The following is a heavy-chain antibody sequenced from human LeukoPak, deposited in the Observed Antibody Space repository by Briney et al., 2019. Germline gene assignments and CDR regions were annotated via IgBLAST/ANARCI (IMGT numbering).Heavy chain of an antibody. CDR2: IYYSGST. V-gene: IGHV4-30-4*01. CDR3: ARVRGALYRGYFQH. Sequence: SETLSLTCTVSGGSISSGDYYWSWIRQPPGKGLEWIGYIYYSGSTYYNPSLKRRVTISVDTSKNQFSLKLSSVTAADTAVYYCARVRGALYRGYFQHWGQGNLDPVSS. D-gene: IGHD3-16*01. J-gene: IGHJ1*01. CDR1: GGSISSGDYY.